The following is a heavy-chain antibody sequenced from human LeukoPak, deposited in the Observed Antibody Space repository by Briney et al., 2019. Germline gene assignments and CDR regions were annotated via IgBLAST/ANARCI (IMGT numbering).Heavy chain of an antibody. CDR2: ISAYNGNT. V-gene: IGHV1-18*01. CDR3: AREWQWLVGGYYYGMDV. CDR1: GYTFTSYG. J-gene: IGHJ6*02. Sequence: GASVKVSCKASGYTFTSYGISWVRQAPGQGLEWMGWISAYNGNTNYAQKLQGRVTMTTDTSTSTAYMELRSLRSDDTAVYYCAREWQWLVGGYYYGMDVWGQGTTVTVSS. D-gene: IGHD6-19*01.